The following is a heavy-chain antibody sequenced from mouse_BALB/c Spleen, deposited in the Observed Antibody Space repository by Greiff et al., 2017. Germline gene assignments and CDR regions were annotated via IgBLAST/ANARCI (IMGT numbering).Heavy chain of an antibody. V-gene: IGHV5-17*02. D-gene: IGHD6-1*01. CDR2: ISSGSSTI. Sequence: EVMLVESGGGLVQPGGSRKLSCAASGFTFSSFGMHWVRQAPEKGLEWVAYISSGSSTIYCADTVKGRFTISRDNPKNTLFLQMTSLRSEDAAMYYCATPLDWGQGTLVTVSA. J-gene: IGHJ3*01. CDR1: GFTFSSFG. CDR3: ATPLD.